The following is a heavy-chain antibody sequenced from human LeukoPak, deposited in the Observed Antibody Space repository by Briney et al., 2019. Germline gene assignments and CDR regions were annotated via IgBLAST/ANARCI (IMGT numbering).Heavy chain of an antibody. CDR1: GFTFSSYW. CDR3: ARDSLQATATSDWFDP. V-gene: IGHV3-7*01. Sequence: PGGSLRLSCAVSGFTFSSYWTTWVRQAPGKGLEWVANIKQDGSEKYYVDSVKGRFTISRDNAKNSLYLQMNSLRAEDTAVYYCARDSLQATATSDWFDPWGQGTLVTVSS. D-gene: IGHD2-15*01. CDR2: IKQDGSEK. J-gene: IGHJ5*02.